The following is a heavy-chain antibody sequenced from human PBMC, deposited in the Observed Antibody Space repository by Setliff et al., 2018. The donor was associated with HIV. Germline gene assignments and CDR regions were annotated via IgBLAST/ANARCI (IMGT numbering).Heavy chain of an antibody. D-gene: IGHD2-21*02. Sequence: SVKVSCKASRSTFNSHTINWVRQAPGQGLEWVGGIIPIFGTTNYAQNFQGRVTISADESTSTAYMELSSLRSEDTAVYYCARGRHAVVVTALEHDYWGQGTLVTVSS. CDR3: ARGRHAVVVTALEHDY. CDR2: IIPIFGTT. CDR1: RSTFNSHT. J-gene: IGHJ4*02. V-gene: IGHV1-69*13.